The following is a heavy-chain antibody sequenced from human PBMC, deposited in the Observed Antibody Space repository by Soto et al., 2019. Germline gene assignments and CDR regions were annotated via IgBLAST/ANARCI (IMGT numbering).Heavy chain of an antibody. Sequence: QVQLVESGGGVVQPGRSLRLSCAASGFTFSSYGMHWVRQAPGKGLEWVAGISYDGSHKYYAESVKGRFTISRDNSKNTLYLQMNSLRAEDTAVYYCAKDNSSSPYYYYYHGMDVWGQGTTVTVSS. D-gene: IGHD6-6*01. CDR3: AKDNSSSPYYYYYHGMDV. J-gene: IGHJ6*02. CDR2: ISYDGSHK. CDR1: GFTFSSYG. V-gene: IGHV3-30*18.